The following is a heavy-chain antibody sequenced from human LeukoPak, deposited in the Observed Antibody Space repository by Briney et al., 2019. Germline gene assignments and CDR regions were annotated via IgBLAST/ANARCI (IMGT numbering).Heavy chain of an antibody. Sequence: PGGSLRLSCAASGFTFSSYAMSWVRQAPGKGLEWVSAISGSGGSTYYADSVKGRFTISRDNAKNSLYLQMNSLRAEDTAVYYCARPLHGSYDAFDIWGQGTMVTVSS. D-gene: IGHD1-26*01. V-gene: IGHV3-23*01. J-gene: IGHJ3*02. CDR3: ARPLHGSYDAFDI. CDR1: GFTFSSYA. CDR2: ISGSGGST.